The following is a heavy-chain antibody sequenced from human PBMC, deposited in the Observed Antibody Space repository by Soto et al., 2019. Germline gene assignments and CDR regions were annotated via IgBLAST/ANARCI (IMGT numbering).Heavy chain of an antibody. J-gene: IGHJ6*02. CDR3: ARGVYGSGSYYYCYYYGMDV. V-gene: IGHV4-34*01. Sequence: SETLSLTCAVYGGSFSGYYWSWIRQPPGKGLEWIGEINHSGSTNYNPSLKSRVTISVDTSKNQFSLKLSSVTAADTAVYYCARGVYGSGSYYYCYYYGMDVWGQGTTVTVSS. D-gene: IGHD3-10*01. CDR1: GGSFSGYY. CDR2: INHSGST.